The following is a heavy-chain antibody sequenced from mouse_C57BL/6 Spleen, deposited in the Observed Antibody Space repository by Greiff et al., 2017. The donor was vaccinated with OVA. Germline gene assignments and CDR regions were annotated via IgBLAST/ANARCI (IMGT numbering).Heavy chain of an antibody. CDR3: AIRIYNGNYYAMAY. V-gene: IGHV1-74*01. J-gene: IGHJ4*01. Sequence: QVQLQQPGAELVKPGASVKVSCKASGYTFASYWMHWVKQRPGQGLEWIGRIHPSDSDTNYNQKFKGKATLTGDKSSSTAYKPLDSLTSDESAVYYCAIRIYNGNYYAMAYWGQGTSVTVSS. D-gene: IGHD2-1*01. CDR1: GYTFASYW. CDR2: IHPSDSDT.